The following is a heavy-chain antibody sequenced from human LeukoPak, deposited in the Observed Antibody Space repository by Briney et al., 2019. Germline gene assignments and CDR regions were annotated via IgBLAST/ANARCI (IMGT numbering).Heavy chain of an antibody. CDR3: ARGSMIVVVITD. V-gene: IGHV4-34*01. D-gene: IGHD3-22*01. Sequence: SETLCLTCAVYGGSFSGYYWSWIRQPPGKGLEWIGEINHSGSTNYNPSLKSRVTISVDTSKNQFSLKLSSVTAADTAVYYCARGSMIVVVITDWGQGTLVTVSS. CDR1: GGSFSGYY. J-gene: IGHJ4*02. CDR2: INHSGST.